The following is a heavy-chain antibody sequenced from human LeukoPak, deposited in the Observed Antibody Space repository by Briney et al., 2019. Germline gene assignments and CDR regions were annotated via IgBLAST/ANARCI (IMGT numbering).Heavy chain of an antibody. CDR3: ARDLGTVSTIPDHYYYGMDV. J-gene: IGHJ6*02. Sequence: PSETLSLTCTVSGGSISGDFYWSWIRQLPGGGLEWLGFIYYSGTTSYKPSLKSRITMSVDTSKNQFSLKLSSVTAADTAVYYCARDLGTVSTIPDHYYYGMDVWGHGTTVTVSS. V-gene: IGHV4-30-4*08. CDR1: GGSISGDFY. D-gene: IGHD5/OR15-5a*01. CDR2: IYYSGTT.